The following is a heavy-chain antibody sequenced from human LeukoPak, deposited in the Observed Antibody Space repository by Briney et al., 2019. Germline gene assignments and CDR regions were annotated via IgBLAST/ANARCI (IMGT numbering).Heavy chain of an antibody. V-gene: IGHV3-23*01. D-gene: IGHD3-3*01. CDR2: ISGSGGST. J-gene: IGHJ4*02. CDR1: GFSFSNYA. Sequence: GGSLRLSCVSSGFSFSNYAMSWVRQAPGKGLEWVSAISGSGGSTNYADSVKGRFTISRDNSKNTLYLQMNSLRAEDTAVYYCAKDSKVFFWSGYYPYWGQGTLVTVSS. CDR3: AKDSKVFFWSGYYPY.